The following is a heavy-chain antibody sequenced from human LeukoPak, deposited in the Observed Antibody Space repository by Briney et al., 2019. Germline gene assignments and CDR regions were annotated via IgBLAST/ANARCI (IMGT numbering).Heavy chain of an antibody. D-gene: IGHD3-10*01. CDR2: ISYDRSNK. J-gene: IGHJ4*02. CDR1: GFTFSSYA. Sequence: PGGSLRLSCAASGFTFSSYAMHWVRQAPGKGLEWVAVISYDRSNKYYADSVKGRFTISRDNSKNTLYLQMNSLRAEDTAVYYCAKGRVRGIIIFDYWGQGTLVTVSS. V-gene: IGHV3-30*04. CDR3: AKGRVRGIIIFDY.